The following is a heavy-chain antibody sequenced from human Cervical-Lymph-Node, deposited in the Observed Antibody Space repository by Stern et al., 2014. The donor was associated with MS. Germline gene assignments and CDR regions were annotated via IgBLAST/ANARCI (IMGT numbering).Heavy chain of an antibody. CDR3: AKEVSRHSFADF. CDR2: ISGDGGST. J-gene: IGHJ4*02. CDR1: GFTFSTYA. V-gene: IGHV3-23*04. Sequence: EVQLVESGGGLVQPGGSLRLSCAASGFTFSTYAMSWIRQAPGKGLEGVSAISGDGGSTYFADSVKGRFTVSRDNSKNTLYLQMNSLRAEDTAVYHCAKEVSRHSFADFWGQGTLVTVSP. D-gene: IGHD2-21*01.